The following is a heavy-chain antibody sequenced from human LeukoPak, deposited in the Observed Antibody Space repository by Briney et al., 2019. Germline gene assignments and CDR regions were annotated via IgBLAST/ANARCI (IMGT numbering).Heavy chain of an antibody. CDR1: GDSISSGSYY. J-gene: IGHJ3*02. CDR2: IYTSGST. D-gene: IGHD6-13*01. CDR3: ARARPYVSIWYGAFDI. Sequence: PSETLSLTCTVSGDSISSGSYYWSWIRQPAGKGLEWIGRIYTSGSTNYNSSLRSRVTISVAASKNQFSLKLNAVTAADTAVYYCARARPYVSIWYGAFDIWGQGTMVTVSS. V-gene: IGHV4-61*02.